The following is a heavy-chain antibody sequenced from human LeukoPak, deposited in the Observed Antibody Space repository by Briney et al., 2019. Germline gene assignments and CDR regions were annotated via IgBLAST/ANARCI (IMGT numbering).Heavy chain of an antibody. V-gene: IGHV4-34*01. CDR3: ARAVPRRYSSGWPAYGMDV. D-gene: IGHD6-19*01. J-gene: IGHJ6*02. CDR2: INQSGST. CDR1: GVSFSGYY. Sequence: SETLSLTCAVYGVSFSGYYWSWIRQPPRKGLEWIGEINQSGSTNYSLSLKSRVTISVDTSKNQFSLKLSSVTAADTAVYYCARAVPRRYSSGWPAYGMDVWGQGTTVTVSS.